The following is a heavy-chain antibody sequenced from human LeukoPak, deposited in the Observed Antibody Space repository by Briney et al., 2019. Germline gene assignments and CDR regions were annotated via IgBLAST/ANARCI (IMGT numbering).Heavy chain of an antibody. V-gene: IGHV3-23*01. D-gene: IGHD6-13*01. J-gene: IGHJ4*02. Sequence: ETLSLTCTVSGGSISSGDYYWSWIRQAPGKGLEWVSAISGSGGSTYYADSVKGRFTISRDNSKNTLYLQMNSLRAEDTAVYYCAKDELAAADSWGQGTLVTVSS. CDR3: AKDELAAADS. CDR1: GGSISSGDYY. CDR2: ISGSGGST.